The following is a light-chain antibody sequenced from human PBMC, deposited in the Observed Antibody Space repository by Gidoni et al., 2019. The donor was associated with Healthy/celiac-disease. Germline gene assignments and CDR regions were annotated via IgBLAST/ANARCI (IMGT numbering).Light chain of an antibody. CDR1: QSVSSY. J-gene: IGKJ2*02. CDR3: QQRSNWPPEGT. Sequence: EIVLTQSPATLSLSPGERATLSCRASQSVSSYLAWYQQKPGQAPRLLIYDASNRATGIPARFSGSWSGTDFTLTISSLEPEDFAVYYCQQRSNWPPEGTFGQGTKLEIK. V-gene: IGKV3-11*01. CDR2: DAS.